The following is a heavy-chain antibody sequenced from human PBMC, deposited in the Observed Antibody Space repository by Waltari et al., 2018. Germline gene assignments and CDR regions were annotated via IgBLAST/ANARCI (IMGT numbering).Heavy chain of an antibody. Sequence: QVQLQESGPGLVKPSETLSLTCAVSGYSISSGYYWGWIRQPPGKGLEWIGTIYHSGTTHYNPSLQSRVTISVDTSKNQFSLRLTSVTAADTAVYYCARGHYDYWHGSIGVNWFDPWGQGTLVTVSS. CDR1: GYSISSGYY. CDR2: IYHSGTT. D-gene: IGHD3-3*01. V-gene: IGHV4-38-2*01. J-gene: IGHJ5*02. CDR3: ARGHYDYWHGSIGVNWFDP.